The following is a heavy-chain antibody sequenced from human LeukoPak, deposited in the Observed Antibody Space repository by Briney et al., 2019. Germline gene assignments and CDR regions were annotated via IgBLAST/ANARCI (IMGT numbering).Heavy chain of an antibody. Sequence: TGGSLRLSCAASGFTFDDYATHWVRQAPGKGLEWVSGISWNSGSIGYADSVKGRFTISRDNSKNTLYLKMNSLRGEDTAVYYCAKGLYCSLSVIDSWGQGTLVTVSS. CDR2: ISWNSGSI. CDR1: GFTFDDYA. CDR3: AKGLYCSLSVIDS. D-gene: IGHD6-6*01. V-gene: IGHV3-9*01. J-gene: IGHJ4*02.